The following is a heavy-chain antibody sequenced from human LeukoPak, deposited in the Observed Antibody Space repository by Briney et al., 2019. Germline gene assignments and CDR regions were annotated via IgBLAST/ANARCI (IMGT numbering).Heavy chain of an antibody. CDR3: ARDHSGPFAY. J-gene: IGHJ4*02. CDR2: LYSGGST. CDR1: GLTVSSNS. D-gene: IGHD6-19*01. V-gene: IGHV3-66*01. Sequence: GGSLRLSCVVSGLTVSSNSMSWVRQAPVKGLEWVSILYSGGSTYYADSVKDRFTISRDNSRNTLYLQMDSLRAEDTAVYYCARDHSGPFAYWGQGTLVTVSS.